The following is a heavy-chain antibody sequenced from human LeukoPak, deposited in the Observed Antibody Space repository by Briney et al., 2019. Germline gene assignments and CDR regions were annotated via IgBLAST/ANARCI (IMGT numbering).Heavy chain of an antibody. CDR2: INPNSGGT. V-gene: IGHV1-2*04. CDR1: GYTFTSYD. CDR3: ARHRSKGPAFDI. J-gene: IGHJ3*02. Sequence: GASVKVSCKASGYTFTSYDINWVRQATGQGLKWMGWINPNSGGTNYAQKFQGWVTMTRDTSISTAYMELSRLRSDDTAVYYCARHRSKGPAFDIWGQGTMVTVSS.